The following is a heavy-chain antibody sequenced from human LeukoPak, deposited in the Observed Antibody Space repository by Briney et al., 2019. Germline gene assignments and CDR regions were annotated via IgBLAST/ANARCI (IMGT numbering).Heavy chain of an antibody. V-gene: IGHV4-59*01. CDR2: IYYSGST. Sequence: PSETLSLTCTVSGGSISSYYWSWIRQPPGKGLEWIGYIYYSGSTNYNPSLKSRVTISVDTSKNQFSLKLSSVTAADTAVYYCARVGPLSSSWQCNWFDPWGQGTLVTVSS. CDR1: GGSISSYY. CDR3: ARVGPLSSSWQCNWFDP. J-gene: IGHJ5*02. D-gene: IGHD6-13*01.